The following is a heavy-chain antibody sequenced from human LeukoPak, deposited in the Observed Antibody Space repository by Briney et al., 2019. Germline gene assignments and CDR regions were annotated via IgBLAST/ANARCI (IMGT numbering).Heavy chain of an antibody. CDR1: GGSFSGYY. J-gene: IGHJ3*02. V-gene: IGHV4-34*01. D-gene: IGHD3-22*01. Sequence: SSETLSLTCAVYGGSFSGYYWSWIRQPPGKGLEWIGEINHSGSTNYNPSLKSRVTISVDTSKNQFSLKLSSVTAADTAVHYCARANGDYYDSSGYSYIDAFDIWGQGTMVTVSS. CDR2: INHSGST. CDR3: ARANGDYYDSSGYSYIDAFDI.